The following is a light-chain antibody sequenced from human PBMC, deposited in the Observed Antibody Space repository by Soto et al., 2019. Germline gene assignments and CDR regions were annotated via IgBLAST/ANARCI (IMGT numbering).Light chain of an antibody. V-gene: IGKV3-20*01. CDR1: KGVSSSY. J-gene: IGKJ5*01. CDR2: GAS. CDR3: QQYGSSPSIT. Sequence: DIVLMQSSGTLSLSLGEGPTLSCRDSKGVSSSYLAWYQQKPGQAPRLLIYGASSRATGIPDRFSGSGSGTDFTLTISRLEPEDFAVYYCQQYGSSPSITFGQGTRLEIK.